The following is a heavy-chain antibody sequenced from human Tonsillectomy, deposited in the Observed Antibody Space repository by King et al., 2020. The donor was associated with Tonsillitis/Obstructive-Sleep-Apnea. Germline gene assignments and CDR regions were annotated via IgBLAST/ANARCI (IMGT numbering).Heavy chain of an antibody. D-gene: IGHD3-22*01. J-gene: IGHJ6*03. Sequence: TLKESGPALVKPTQTLTLTCTFSGFSLSTSGMCVSWIRQPPGKALEWLARIDWDDDKYSSTSVKTRLTISKDTSKNQVFLTMTNMDPVDTATYYCARIYYASSGYIMDVWGKGTTVTVSS. CDR2: IDWDDDK. V-gene: IGHV2-70*11. CDR3: ARIYYASSGYIMDV. CDR1: GFSLSTSGMC.